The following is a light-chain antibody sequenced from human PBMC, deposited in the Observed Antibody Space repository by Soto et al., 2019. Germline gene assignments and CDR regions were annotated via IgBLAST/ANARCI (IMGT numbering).Light chain of an antibody. V-gene: IGLV2-23*02. CDR3: CSYAGTVAYG. Sequence: QSVLTXXXSXXGXXXXXXTXSXAXTGSDVGAYNLVSWYQQHPGKAPKLIICEVNTRPSGIFNRFSGSKSGDTASLTISGLQAEDEADYFCCSYAGTVAYGFGTGTKVTVL. CDR2: EVN. CDR1: GSDVGAYNL. J-gene: IGLJ1*01.